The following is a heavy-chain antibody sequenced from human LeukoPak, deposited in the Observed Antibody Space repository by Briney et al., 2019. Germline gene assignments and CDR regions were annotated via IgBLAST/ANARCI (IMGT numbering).Heavy chain of an antibody. D-gene: IGHD1-26*01. V-gene: IGHV3-48*01. CDR3: ARPRVGATGWFDP. CDR1: GFTFSSYE. J-gene: IGHJ5*02. CDR2: ISSSSSTI. Sequence: GGSLRLSCAASGFTFSSYEMNWVRQAPGKGLEWVSYISSSSSTIYYADSVKGRFTISRDNAKNSLYLQMNSLRAEDTAVYYCARPRVGATGWFDPWGQGTLVTVSS.